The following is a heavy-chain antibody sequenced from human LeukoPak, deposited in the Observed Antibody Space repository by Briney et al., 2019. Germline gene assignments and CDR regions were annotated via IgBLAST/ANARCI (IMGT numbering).Heavy chain of an antibody. J-gene: IGHJ4*02. CDR2: IIPIFGTA. CDR3: ARGSRHYYGSGSYYLDY. V-gene: IGHV1-69*13. CDR1: GGTFSSYA. D-gene: IGHD3-10*01. Sequence: SVKVSCKASGGTFSSYAISWVRQAPGQGLEWMGGIIPIFGTANYAQKFQGRVTITADESTSTAYMELSSLRSEDTAAYYCARGSRHYYGSGSYYLDYWGQGTLVTVSS.